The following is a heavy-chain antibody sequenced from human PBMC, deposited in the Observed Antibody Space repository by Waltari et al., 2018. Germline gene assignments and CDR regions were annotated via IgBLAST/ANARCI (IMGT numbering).Heavy chain of an antibody. CDR2: INHSGST. V-gene: IGHV4-34*01. D-gene: IGHD1-26*01. J-gene: IGHJ4*02. CDR3: ARGPYSDY. CDR1: GGSFSGYY. Sequence: QVQLQQWGAGLLKPSETLSLTCAVYGGSFSGYYWSWIRQPPGKGLEWIGEINHSGSTNYKPTLKSRVTISVDTSKNQFSLKLSTVTAADTAEYYCARGPYSDYWGQGTLVTVSS.